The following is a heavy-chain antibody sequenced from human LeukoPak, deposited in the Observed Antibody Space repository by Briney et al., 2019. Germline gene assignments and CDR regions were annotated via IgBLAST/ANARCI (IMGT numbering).Heavy chain of an antibody. CDR3: ARVSPRGAFDI. D-gene: IGHD3-10*01. CDR1: GGSISSYY. J-gene: IGHJ3*02. V-gene: IGHV4-59*12. CDR2: IYYSGST. Sequence: SETLALTCTVSGGSISSYYWSWIRQPPGKGLEWIGYIYYSGSTNYNPSLKSRVTISVDKSKNQFSLKLSSVTAADTAVYYCARVSPRGAFDIWGQGTMVTVSS.